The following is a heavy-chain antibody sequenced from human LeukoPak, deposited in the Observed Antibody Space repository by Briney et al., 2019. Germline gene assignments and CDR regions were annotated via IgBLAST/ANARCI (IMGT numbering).Heavy chain of an antibody. CDR3: ARQATERDNWFDP. J-gene: IGHJ5*02. CDR1: GGTFSSYA. CDR2: IIPILGIA. Sequence: SVKVSCKASGGTFSSYAISWVRQAPGQGLEWMGRIIPILGIANYAQKFQGRVTITADKSTSTAYMELRSLRSDDTAVYYCARQATERDNWFDPWGQGTLVTVSS. V-gene: IGHV1-69*04. D-gene: IGHD1-1*01.